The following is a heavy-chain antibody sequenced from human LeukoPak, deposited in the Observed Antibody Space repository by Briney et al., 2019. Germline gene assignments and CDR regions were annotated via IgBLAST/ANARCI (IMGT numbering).Heavy chain of an antibody. V-gene: IGHV3-72*01. J-gene: IGHJ4*02. CDR1: GFTFSDHH. CDR2: VRNKANSFTT. Sequence: GGSLRLSCAASGFTFSDHHMDWVRQAPGKGLEWVGRVRNKANSFTTNYAASVKGRFTTSRDDSMNSLYLQMNSLKTEDTAVYYCVRVWRGYYFDYWGQGTLVTVSS. D-gene: IGHD3-10*01. CDR3: VRVWRGYYFDY.